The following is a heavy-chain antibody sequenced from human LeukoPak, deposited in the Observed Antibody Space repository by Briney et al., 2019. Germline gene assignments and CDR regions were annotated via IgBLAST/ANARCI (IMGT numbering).Heavy chain of an antibody. D-gene: IGHD3-22*01. V-gene: IGHV1-69*04. CDR1: GGTFSSYA. CDR3: AKSGENYDSSGYVFDY. J-gene: IGHJ4*02. Sequence: ASVKVSCKASGGTFSSYAISWVRQAPGQGLEWMGRIIPILGIANYAQKFQGRVTITADKSTSTAYMELSSLRSEDTAVYYCAKSGENYDSSGYVFDYWGQGTLVTVSS. CDR2: IIPILGIA.